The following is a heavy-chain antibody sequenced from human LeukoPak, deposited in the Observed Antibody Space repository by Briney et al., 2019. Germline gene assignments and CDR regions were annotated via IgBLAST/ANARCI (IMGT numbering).Heavy chain of an antibody. J-gene: IGHJ3*02. V-gene: IGHV3-23*01. CDR1: GFTFSSYA. CDR3: AKSIVVDLGAFDI. D-gene: IGHD3-22*01. CDR2: ISGNGGST. Sequence: PGESLRLSCAASGFTFSSYAMSWVRQAPGKGLEWVSAISGNGGSTYYADSVKGRFTISRDNSKNTLYLQMNSLRAEDTAVYYCAKSIVVDLGAFDIWGQGTMVTVSS.